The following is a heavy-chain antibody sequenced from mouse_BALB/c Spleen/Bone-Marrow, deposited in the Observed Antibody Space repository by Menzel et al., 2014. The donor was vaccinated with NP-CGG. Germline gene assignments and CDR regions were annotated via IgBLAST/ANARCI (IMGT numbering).Heavy chain of an antibody. CDR2: ISSGGSYT. D-gene: IGHD2-1*01. CDR1: GFAFSSFD. Sequence: EVQGVESGGGLVKPGGSLKLSCAASGFAFSSFDMSWVRQTPEKRLEWVATISSGGSYTYYPDSVKGRFTISRDNARNTLYLQMSSLRSEDTALYYCARQGGYGNYAYYAMDYWGQGTSVTVSS. V-gene: IGHV5-9*02. J-gene: IGHJ4*01. CDR3: ARQGGYGNYAYYAMDY.